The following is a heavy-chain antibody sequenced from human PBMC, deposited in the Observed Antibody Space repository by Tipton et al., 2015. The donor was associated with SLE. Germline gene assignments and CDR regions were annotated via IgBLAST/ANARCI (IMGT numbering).Heavy chain of an antibody. CDR2: INHRGST. Sequence: TLSLTCAVYGGSFSDYYWTWIRQPPGKGLEWIGEINHRGSTNYSPSLKGRIAISIDTSKNQFSLKLNSVTAADTAVYYCAKDLWKNGMDVWGQGTTVTVSS. CDR1: GGSFSDYY. V-gene: IGHV4-34*01. J-gene: IGHJ6*02. CDR3: AKDLWKNGMDV. D-gene: IGHD2/OR15-2a*01.